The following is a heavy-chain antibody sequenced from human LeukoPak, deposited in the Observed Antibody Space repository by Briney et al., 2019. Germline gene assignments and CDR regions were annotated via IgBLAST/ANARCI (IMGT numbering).Heavy chain of an antibody. CDR3: AKDHPYYFDY. V-gene: IGHV3-7*01. CDR2: IKQDGSEK. J-gene: IGHJ4*02. CDR1: GFTFSADW. Sequence: PGGSLRLSCAASGFTFSADWMAWVRQAPGKGLEWVANIKQDGSEKYYVASVKGRFTISRDNSKNSLYLQMNSLRAEDTAVYYCAKDHPYYFDYWGQGTLVTVSS.